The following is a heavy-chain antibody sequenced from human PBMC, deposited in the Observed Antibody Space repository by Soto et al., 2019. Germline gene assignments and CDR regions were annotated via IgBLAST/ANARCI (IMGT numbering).Heavy chain of an antibody. CDR3: ARGNLDV. J-gene: IGHJ6*02. D-gene: IGHD1-7*01. CDR2: TSNDGSNT. CDR1: AFTLSKFV. Sequence: QVQVVESGGGVVQPGKSLRLSCAASAFTLSKFVMHWVRQAPGRGLEWVAVTSNDGSNTFYADSVKGRFTISRDNSKNTVYLQMNSLRTEDTAVYYCARGNLDVWGQGTTLTVSS. V-gene: IGHV3-30-3*01.